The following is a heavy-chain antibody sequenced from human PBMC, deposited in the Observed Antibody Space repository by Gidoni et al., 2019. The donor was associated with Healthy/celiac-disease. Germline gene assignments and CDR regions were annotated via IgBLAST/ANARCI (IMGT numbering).Heavy chain of an antibody. J-gene: IGHJ6*02. V-gene: IGHV3-9*01. D-gene: IGHD2-2*01. CDR2: ISWNSGSI. Sequence: EVQLVASGGGLVQPGRSLRLSCAASGFTFDDYAMHWVRQAPGKGLEWVSGISWNSGSIGYADSVKGRFTISRDNAKNSLYLQMNSLRAEDTALYYCAKEEVMDQLPPGYYGMDVWGQGTTVTVSS. CDR3: AKEEVMDQLPPGYYGMDV. CDR1: GFTFDDYA.